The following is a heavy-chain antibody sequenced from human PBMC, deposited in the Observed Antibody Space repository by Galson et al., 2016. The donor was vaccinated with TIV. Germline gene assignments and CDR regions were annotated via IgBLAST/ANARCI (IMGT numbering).Heavy chain of an antibody. CDR2: ISRRGFNT. D-gene: IGHD1/OR15-1a*01. J-gene: IGHJ6*02. V-gene: IGHV3-23*01. CDR3: AKEAGTDYYYGMDV. CDR1: GFTFNTYA. Sequence: SLRLSCAASGFTFNTYAIHWVRQAPGKGLQWVSAISRRGFNTYYADSAKGRFTIARDNSKNTLYLQMNSVRADDTAVYYCAKEAGTDYYYGMDVWGQGTTVTVSS.